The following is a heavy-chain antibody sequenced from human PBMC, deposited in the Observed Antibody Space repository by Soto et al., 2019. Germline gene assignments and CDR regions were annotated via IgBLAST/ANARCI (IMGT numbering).Heavy chain of an antibody. Sequence: VQLLGSGGGLVQPGGSLRLSCAGSGFTFSSYAMSWLRQAPGKELEWISAITTSGDWAYYADSVKGRFTTSRDNSRNTVHLQMKSLRDEDKAVYYCEKGSAASRPYYFDYWGQRILVTVSS. CDR3: EKGSAASRPYYFDY. J-gene: IGHJ4*02. CDR2: ITTSGDWA. D-gene: IGHD2-2*01. V-gene: IGHV3-23*01. CDR1: GFTFSSYA.